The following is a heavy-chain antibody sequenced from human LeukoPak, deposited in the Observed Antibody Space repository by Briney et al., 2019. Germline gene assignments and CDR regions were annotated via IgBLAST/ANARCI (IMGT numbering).Heavy chain of an antibody. CDR1: GGSISGGNYY. CDR2: IYTSGST. J-gene: IGHJ5*02. V-gene: IGHV4-61*02. Sequence: SETLSLTCTVSGGSISGGNYYWTWIRQPAGKGLEWIGRIYTSGSTNYNPSLKSRVTMSVDTSKNQFSLKLSSVTAADTAVYYCARDTVRGERWFDPWGQGTLVTVSS. CDR3: ARDTVRGERWFDP. D-gene: IGHD3-10*01.